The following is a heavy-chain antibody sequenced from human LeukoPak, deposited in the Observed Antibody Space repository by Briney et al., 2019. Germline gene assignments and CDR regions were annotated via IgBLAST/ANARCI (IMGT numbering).Heavy chain of an antibody. J-gene: IGHJ6*03. V-gene: IGHV3-21*04. D-gene: IGHD3-3*01. Sequence: GGSLRLSCVAFGFTFNNYAMHWVHQAPGKGLEWVSSISSSSSYIYYADSVKGRFTISRDNSKNTLYLQMNSLRAEDTAVYYCAKKGFLEWLSSINYYYYYMDVWGKGTTVTVSS. CDR3: AKKGFLEWLSSINYYYYYMDV. CDR1: GFTFNNYA. CDR2: ISSSSSYI.